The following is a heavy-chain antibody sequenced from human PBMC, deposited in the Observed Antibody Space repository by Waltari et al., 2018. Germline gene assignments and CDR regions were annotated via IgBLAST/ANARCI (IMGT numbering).Heavy chain of an antibody. D-gene: IGHD3-3*01. CDR2: INTNTGNP. Sequence: QVQLVQSGSELKKPGASVKVSCKASGYTFTSYAMNWMRQAPGQGLEWMGWINTNTGNPTYAQGFTGRFVFSLDTSVSTAYLQISSLKAEDTAVYYCARGASYDFWSGYRGYYFDYWGQGTLVTVSS. J-gene: IGHJ4*02. V-gene: IGHV7-4-1*02. CDR3: ARGASYDFWSGYRGYYFDY. CDR1: GYTFTSYA.